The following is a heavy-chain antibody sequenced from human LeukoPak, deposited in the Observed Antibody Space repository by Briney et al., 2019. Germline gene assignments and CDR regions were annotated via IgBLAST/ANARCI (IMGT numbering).Heavy chain of an antibody. CDR1: GFTFSSYA. J-gene: IGHJ4*02. D-gene: IGHD6-6*01. Sequence: GGSLRLSCAASGFTFSSYAMHWVRQAPGKGLEWVANIKQDGSEKYYVDSVKGRFTISRDNAKNSLYLQMNSLRAEDTAVYYCARDLGRQLGEMFDYWGQGTLVTVSS. CDR3: ARDLGRQLGEMFDY. CDR2: IKQDGSEK. V-gene: IGHV3-7*01.